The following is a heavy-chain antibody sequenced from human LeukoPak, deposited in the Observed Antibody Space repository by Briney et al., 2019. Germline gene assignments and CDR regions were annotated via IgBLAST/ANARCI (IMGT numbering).Heavy chain of an antibody. CDR2: INHSGST. D-gene: IGHD6-13*01. Sequence: SETLSLTCAVYGGSFSGYYWSLIRQPPGNGLEWIGEINHSGSTNYNPSLKSRVTISVDTSKNQFSLKLSTVTAADTAVYYCARCPGSWSGYDAFDIWGQGTMVTVSS. V-gene: IGHV4-34*01. J-gene: IGHJ3*02. CDR1: GGSFSGYY. CDR3: ARCPGSWSGYDAFDI.